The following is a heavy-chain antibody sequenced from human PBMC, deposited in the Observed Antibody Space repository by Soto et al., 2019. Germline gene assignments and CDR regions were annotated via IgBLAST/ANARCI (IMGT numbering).Heavy chain of an antibody. CDR3: AKDYASPSIAAAGLPNY. CDR1: GFTFSSYA. CDR2: ISGSGGST. Sequence: PGGSLRLSCAASGFTFSSYAMSWVRQAPGKGLEWVSAISGSGGSTYYADSVKGRFTISRDNSKNTLYLQMNSLRAEDTAVYYCAKDYASPSIAAAGLPNYWGQGTLVTVSS. V-gene: IGHV3-23*01. D-gene: IGHD6-13*01. J-gene: IGHJ4*02.